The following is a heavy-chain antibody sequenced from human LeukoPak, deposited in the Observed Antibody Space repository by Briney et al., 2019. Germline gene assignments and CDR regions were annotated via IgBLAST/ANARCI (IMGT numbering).Heavy chain of an antibody. Sequence: SETLSLTCAVSGGSISSGGYSWSWIRQPPGKGLEWIGYIYHSGSTYYNPSLKSRVTISVDTSKNQFSLKLSSVTAADTAVYYCARVHYDILTGSQMYYFDYWGQGTLVTVSS. V-gene: IGHV4-30-2*05. J-gene: IGHJ4*02. CDR2: IYHSGST. D-gene: IGHD3-9*01. CDR1: GGSISSGGYS. CDR3: ARVHYDILTGSQMYYFDY.